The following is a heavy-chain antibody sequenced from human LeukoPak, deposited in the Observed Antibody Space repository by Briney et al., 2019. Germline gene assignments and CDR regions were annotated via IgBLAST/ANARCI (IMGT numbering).Heavy chain of an antibody. J-gene: IGHJ6*03. CDR1: ALSFSNYG. D-gene: IGHD3-10*01. Sequence: GESMRLSCAAAALSFSNYGTHWVRQPPGKGLEWVSFIRSDGINKYHADSVKGRVTISRDNSKNTLYLQMNRLRAEDTAVYYCAKLGKTENHYGSGRFSYYYYMDVWGKGTTVTISS. CDR3: AKLGKTENHYGSGRFSYYYYMDV. V-gene: IGHV3-30*02. CDR2: IRSDGINK.